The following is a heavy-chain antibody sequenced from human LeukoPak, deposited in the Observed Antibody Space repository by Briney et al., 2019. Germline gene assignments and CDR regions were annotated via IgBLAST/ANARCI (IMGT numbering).Heavy chain of an antibody. J-gene: IGHJ4*02. CDR1: GFTFSSYA. Sequence: GGSLRLSCAASGFTFSSYAMTWVRHAPGKGLEWVSPLIASGGHTMYADSVKGRFTISRDNSKNTLFLQMNSLRAEDTAVYYCGSRFCSSCPLYFWGQGTLATVSS. D-gene: IGHD3-3*01. CDR3: GSRFCSSCPLYF. CDR2: LIASGGHT. V-gene: IGHV3-23*01.